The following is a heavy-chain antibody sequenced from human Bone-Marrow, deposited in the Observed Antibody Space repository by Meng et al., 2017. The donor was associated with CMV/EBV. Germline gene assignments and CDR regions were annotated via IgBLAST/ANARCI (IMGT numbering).Heavy chain of an antibody. J-gene: IGHJ6*02. D-gene: IGHD5-18*01. V-gene: IGHV5-51*01. CDR2: MYPEDSDI. CDR1: GYTFTSYW. Sequence: GGSLRLSCKGSGYTFTSYWIGWVRQMPGKGLEWMGIMYPEDSDIRYSPSFQGQVTISADKSTSTAYLQWSSLKASDTAMYYCASTTDYTYGYGMDVWGQGTMVTVSS. CDR3: ASTTDYTYGYGMDV.